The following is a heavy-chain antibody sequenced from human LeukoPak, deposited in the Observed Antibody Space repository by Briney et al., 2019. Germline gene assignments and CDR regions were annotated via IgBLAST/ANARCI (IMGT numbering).Heavy chain of an antibody. D-gene: IGHD2-15*01. V-gene: IGHV4-34*01. CDR3: ARGELVTPHFDY. J-gene: IGHJ4*02. Sequence: DPSETLSLTCAVYGGSFSGYYWSWIRQPPGKGLEWIGEINHSGSTNYNPSLKSRVTISVDTSKNQFSLKLSSVTAADTAVYYCARGELVTPHFDYWGQGTLVTVSS. CDR1: GGSFSGYY. CDR2: INHSGST.